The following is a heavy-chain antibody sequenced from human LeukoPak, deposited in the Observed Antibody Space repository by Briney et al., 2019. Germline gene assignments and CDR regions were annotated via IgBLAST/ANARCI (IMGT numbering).Heavy chain of an antibody. V-gene: IGHV4-59*08. CDR3: ARLLNNDKAGDPDTFDM. Sequence: SETLSLTCSVSGGSITSHYWSWIRQSPGKGLEWISYISYTGSPRYNPSFQSRVTISLDTSKTHFSLKLTSVTAADTAVYYCARLLNNDKAGDPDTFDMWGPGTMVTVSS. D-gene: IGHD4-17*01. CDR2: ISYTGSP. J-gene: IGHJ3*02. CDR1: GGSITSHY.